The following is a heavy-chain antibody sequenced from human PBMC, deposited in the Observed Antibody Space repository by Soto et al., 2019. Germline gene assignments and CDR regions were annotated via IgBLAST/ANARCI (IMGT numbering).Heavy chain of an antibody. D-gene: IGHD3-22*01. J-gene: IGHJ3*02. Sequence: ETLSLTCTVSGGSVSSGSYYWSWIRQPPGKGLEWIGYIYYSGSTNYNPSLKSRVTISVDTSKNQFSLKLSSVTAADTAVYYCAREIFPDYYDSSGYAFDIWGQGTMVTVSS. V-gene: IGHV4-61*01. CDR2: IYYSGST. CDR1: GGSVSSGSYY. CDR3: AREIFPDYYDSSGYAFDI.